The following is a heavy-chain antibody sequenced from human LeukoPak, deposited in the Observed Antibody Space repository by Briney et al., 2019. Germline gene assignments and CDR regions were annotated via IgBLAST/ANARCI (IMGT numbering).Heavy chain of an antibody. CDR2: ITATSSST. V-gene: IGHV3-23*01. J-gene: IGHJ4*02. D-gene: IGHD3-10*01. Sequence: GGSLRLSCAASGLTFSTYAMSWVRQAPGKGLEWVSAITATSSSTHDADSVQGRFTISRDNSKNTLYLQMNSLRPEDTAIYYCAKLFESGTYNNFFHYWGQGTLVTVFS. CDR3: AKLFESGTYNNFFHY. CDR1: GLTFSTYA.